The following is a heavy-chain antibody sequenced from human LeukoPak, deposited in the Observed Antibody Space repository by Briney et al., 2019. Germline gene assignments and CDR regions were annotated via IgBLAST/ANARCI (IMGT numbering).Heavy chain of an antibody. CDR3: ARSYYDFWSSPFGNWFDP. CDR1: GGSFSGYY. CDR2: INHSGST. Sequence: SETLSLTCAVYGGSFSGYYWSWIRQPPGKGLEWTGEINHSGSTNYNPSLKSRVTISVDTSKIQFSLKLSSATAADTAVYYCARSYYDFWSSPFGNWFDPWGQGTLVTVSS. V-gene: IGHV4-34*01. J-gene: IGHJ5*02. D-gene: IGHD3-3*01.